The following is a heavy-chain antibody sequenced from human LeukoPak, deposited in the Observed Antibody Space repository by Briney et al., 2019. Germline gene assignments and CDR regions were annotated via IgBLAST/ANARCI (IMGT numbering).Heavy chain of an antibody. J-gene: IGHJ4*02. CDR3: ASLNYDFWSGYYLDY. Sequence: SETLSLTCAVYGGSFSGYYWSWIRQPPGKGLEWIGYVYYSGTTNYNPSLKSRVTISVDTSKKQFSLKLTSVTAADTAVYYCASLNYDFWSGYYLDYWGQGTLVTVSS. D-gene: IGHD3-3*01. CDR2: VYYSGTT. CDR1: GGSFSGYY. V-gene: IGHV4-59*01.